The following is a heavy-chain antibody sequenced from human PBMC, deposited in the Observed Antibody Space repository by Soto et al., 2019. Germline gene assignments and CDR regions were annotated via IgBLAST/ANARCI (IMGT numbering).Heavy chain of an antibody. Sequence: GESLKISCKGSGYSFTSYWISWVRQMPGKGLEWMGRIDPSDSYTNYSPSFQGHVTISADKSISTAYLQWSSLKASDTAMYYCARQGYDSSGYPMDAFDIWGQGTMVTVSS. J-gene: IGHJ3*02. D-gene: IGHD3-22*01. CDR3: ARQGYDSSGYPMDAFDI. CDR2: IDPSDSYT. V-gene: IGHV5-10-1*01. CDR1: GYSFTSYW.